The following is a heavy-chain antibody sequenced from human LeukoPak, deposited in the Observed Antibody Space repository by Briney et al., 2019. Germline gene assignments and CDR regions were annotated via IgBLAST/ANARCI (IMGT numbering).Heavy chain of an antibody. J-gene: IGHJ4*02. Sequence: ASVKVSCKASGYTFTSYYMHWVRQAPGQGLEWMGIINPSGGSTSYAQKFQGRVTMTRYTSTSTVYMELSSLRSEDTAVYYCARDSAVCGGSCFLFDYWGQGTLVTVSS. CDR2: INPSGGST. CDR1: GYTFTSYY. CDR3: ARDSAVCGGSCFLFDY. V-gene: IGHV1-46*01. D-gene: IGHD2-15*01.